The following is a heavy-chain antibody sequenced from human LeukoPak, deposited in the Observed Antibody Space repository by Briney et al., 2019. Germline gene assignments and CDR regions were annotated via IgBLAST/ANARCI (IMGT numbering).Heavy chain of an antibody. Sequence: ASVKVSCKASGYTFTSYDINWVRQATGQGLEWMGWMNPNRGNTGYAQKFQGRVTMTRNTSISTAYMELSSLRSEDTAVYYCATEIPSIVVVVAATRQAAFDIWGQGTMVTVSS. CDR3: ATEIPSIVVVVAATRQAAFDI. D-gene: IGHD2-15*01. CDR2: MNPNRGNT. CDR1: GYTFTSYD. J-gene: IGHJ3*02. V-gene: IGHV1-8*01.